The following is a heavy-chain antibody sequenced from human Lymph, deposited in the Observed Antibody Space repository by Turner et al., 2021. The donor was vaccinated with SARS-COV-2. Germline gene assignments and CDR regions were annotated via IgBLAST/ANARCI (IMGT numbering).Heavy chain of an antibody. CDR3: ARDIPTTADYFDY. CDR1: GFTFSTYS. CDR2: ISSSSSYI. J-gene: IGHJ4*02. V-gene: IGHV3-21*01. D-gene: IGHD4-17*01. Sequence: EVPLVESGGGLVKPGGSLRLSCAASGFTFSTYSMNWVRQAPGKGLEWISSISSSSSYIYYADSGKGRFTISRDDAKNSLYLQMNSLRAEDTAVYYCARDIPTTADYFDYWCQGTLVTVSS.